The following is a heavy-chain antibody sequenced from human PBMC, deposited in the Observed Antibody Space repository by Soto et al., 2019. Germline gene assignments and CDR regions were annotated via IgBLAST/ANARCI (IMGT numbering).Heavy chain of an antibody. J-gene: IGHJ4*02. CDR1: GGCISSYS. D-gene: IGHD4-4*01. V-gene: IGHV4-59*06. CDR3: ASLTTWFDY. CDR2: IYYSGST. Sequence: SENLSPTCTVYGGCISSYSWSWIRQPPGKGLEWIGYIYYSGSTYYNPSLKSRVTISVDTSKNQFSLKLSSVTAADTAVYYCASLTTWFDYWGQGTLVTVS.